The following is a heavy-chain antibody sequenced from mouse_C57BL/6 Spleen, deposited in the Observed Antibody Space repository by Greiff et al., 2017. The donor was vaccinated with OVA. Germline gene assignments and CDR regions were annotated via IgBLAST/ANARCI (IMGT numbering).Heavy chain of an antibody. D-gene: IGHD2-14*01. J-gene: IGHJ2*01. Sequence: EVQLVESGGGLVKPGGSLKLSCAASGFTFSSYTMSWVRQTPEKRLEWVATISGGGGNTYYPDSVKGRFTISRDNAKNTLYLQMSSLRSEDTALYYCARGYDDYFDYCAKAPLSQSPQ. CDR2: ISGGGGNT. CDR3: ARGYDDYFDY. CDR1: GFTFSSYT. V-gene: IGHV5-9*01.